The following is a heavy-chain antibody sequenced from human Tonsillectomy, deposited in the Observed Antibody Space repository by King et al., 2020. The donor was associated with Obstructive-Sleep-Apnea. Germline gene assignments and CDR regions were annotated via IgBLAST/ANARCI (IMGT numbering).Heavy chain of an antibody. Sequence: VQLVESGGGLVKPGGSLRLFCAASGFTFSDNYMSWIRQAPGKGLEWVSYISSTGGTIYYADSVKGRFTISRENAKNSLYLQMNSLRADDTAVYYCARGIVGASTGTPFDLXGQGTLVTVSS. V-gene: IGHV3-11*01. D-gene: IGHD1-26*01. CDR2: ISSTGGTI. CDR3: ARGIVGASTGTPFDL. CDR1: GFTFSDNY. J-gene: IGHJ4*02.